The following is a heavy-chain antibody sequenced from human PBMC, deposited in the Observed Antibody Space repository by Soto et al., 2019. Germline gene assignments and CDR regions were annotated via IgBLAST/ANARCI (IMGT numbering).Heavy chain of an antibody. CDR3: SRGFKTNFDY. Sequence: QTLSLTCAISGDSVSSNSAAWNLIRQSPSRGLEWLGRTYYRSKWYNDYAISVKSRITINPDTSKNQFSLQLNSVTPDDTAVYYCSRGFKTNFDYWGQGTLVTVSS. V-gene: IGHV6-1*01. CDR1: GDSVSSNSAA. J-gene: IGHJ4*02. CDR2: TYYRSKWYN.